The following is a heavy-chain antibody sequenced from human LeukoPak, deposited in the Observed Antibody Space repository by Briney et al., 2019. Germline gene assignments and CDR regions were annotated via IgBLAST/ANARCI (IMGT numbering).Heavy chain of an antibody. CDR2: ISGSGDT. Sequence: GGSLRLSCAASGFTFVGNAVTWVSQAPGKGLEWVATISGSGDTYYADSVKGRFTISRDDSKSTLSLQMNSLRAEDTALYYCAKKYYYGSGTYIFYFDYWGQGTPVTVSS. CDR3: AKKYYYGSGTYIFYFDY. D-gene: IGHD3-10*01. V-gene: IGHV3-23*01. CDR1: GFTFVGNA. J-gene: IGHJ4*02.